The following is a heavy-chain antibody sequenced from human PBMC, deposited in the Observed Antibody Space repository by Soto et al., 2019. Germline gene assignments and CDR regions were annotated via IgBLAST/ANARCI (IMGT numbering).Heavy chain of an antibody. J-gene: IGHJ6*02. Sequence: SETLSLTCTVSGGSISSYYWSWIRQPPGKGLEWIGYIYYTGSTNYNPSLKSRVTISVDTSKNQFSLKLSSVTAADTAVYYCARGPNGKGSSWYHGYYGMDVWGQGTTVTVSS. CDR3: ARGPNGKGSSWYHGYYGMDV. D-gene: IGHD6-13*01. CDR2: IYYTGST. V-gene: IGHV4-59*12. CDR1: GGSISSYY.